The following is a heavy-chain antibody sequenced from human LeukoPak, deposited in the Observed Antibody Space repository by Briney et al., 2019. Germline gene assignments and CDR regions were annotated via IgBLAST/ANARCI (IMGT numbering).Heavy chain of an antibody. CDR3: ATSREYYDFWSGQFDY. V-gene: IGHV1-24*01. J-gene: IGHJ4*02. CDR2: FDPEDGET. D-gene: IGHD3-3*01. Sequence: ASVKVSCKVSGYTLTELSMHWVRQAPGKGLEWMGGFDPEDGETIYAQKFQGRVTMTEDTSTDTAYMELSSLRSEDTVVYYCATSREYYDFWSGQFDYWGQGTLVTVSS. CDR1: GYTLTELS.